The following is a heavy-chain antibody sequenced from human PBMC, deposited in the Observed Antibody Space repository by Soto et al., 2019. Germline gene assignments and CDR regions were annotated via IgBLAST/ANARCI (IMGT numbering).Heavy chain of an antibody. CDR3: ARDGNSNYGPMYFDY. J-gene: IGHJ4*02. D-gene: IGHD4-4*01. CDR2: IYSGGST. CDR1: GFTVSSNY. V-gene: IGHV3-66*01. Sequence: GSLRLSCAASGFTVSSNYMSWVRQAPGKGLEWVSVIYSGGSTYYADSVKGRFTISRDNSKNTLYLQMNSLRAEDTAVYYCARDGNSNYGPMYFDYWGQGTLVTVSS.